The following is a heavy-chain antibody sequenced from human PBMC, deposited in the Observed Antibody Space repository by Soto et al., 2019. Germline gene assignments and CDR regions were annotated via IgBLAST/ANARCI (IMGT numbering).Heavy chain of an antibody. CDR2: ISHDGSNK. D-gene: IGHD1-1*01. Sequence: LRLSCAASGFTFSTFMMHWVRQAPGRGLAWVAFISHDGSNKKYADSVMGRFTISRDNSKNTLYLQMNSLRAEDTAVYYCVKDSPTGPFDYWGQGTLVTVSS. V-gene: IGHV3-30*18. J-gene: IGHJ4*02. CDR1: GFTFSTFM. CDR3: VKDSPTGPFDY.